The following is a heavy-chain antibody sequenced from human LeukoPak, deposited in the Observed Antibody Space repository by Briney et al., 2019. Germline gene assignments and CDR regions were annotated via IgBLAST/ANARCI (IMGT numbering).Heavy chain of an antibody. D-gene: IGHD2-2*02. CDR1: GFTFDDYA. J-gene: IGHJ4*02. Sequence: GRSLRLSCAASGFTFDDYAMHWVRQVPGKGLEWVSGISWNSGSIGYADSVKGRFTISRDNAKNSLYLQMNSLRVEDTAVYYCARDPLVYMWGQGSLVTVSS. CDR3: ARDPLVYM. V-gene: IGHV3-9*01. CDR2: ISWNSGSI.